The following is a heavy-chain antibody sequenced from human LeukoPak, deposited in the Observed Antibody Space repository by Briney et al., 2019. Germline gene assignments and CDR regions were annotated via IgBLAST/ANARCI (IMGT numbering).Heavy chain of an antibody. CDR2: ISWNSGSI. CDR3: ARGITSGPRRYDVRNFDY. D-gene: IGHD5-12*01. J-gene: IGHJ4*02. V-gene: IGHV3-9*01. Sequence: GGSLRLSGAASGFTFDDYAMHWVRQAPGKGLEWVSGISWNSGSIGYADSVKGRFTISRDNAKNSLYLQMNSLRAEDTAVYYCARGITSGPRRYDVRNFDYWGQGTPVTVSS. CDR1: GFTFDDYA.